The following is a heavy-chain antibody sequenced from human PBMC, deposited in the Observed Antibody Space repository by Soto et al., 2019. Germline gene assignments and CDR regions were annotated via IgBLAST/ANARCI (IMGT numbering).Heavy chain of an antibody. CDR2: ISGGGDST. J-gene: IGHJ4*02. V-gene: IGHV3-23*01. CDR3: GTERLAGGFDY. Sequence: EVQLLDSGGGLVQPGGSLRLHCAASGFAFSNYAMNWVRQAPGKGLEWVLGISGGGDSTYYADAVKGRFTISRDNTKNTLFLQMNSLRADDAAVYYCGTERLAGGFDYWGQGTLVTVSS. D-gene: IGHD2-15*01. CDR1: GFAFSNYA.